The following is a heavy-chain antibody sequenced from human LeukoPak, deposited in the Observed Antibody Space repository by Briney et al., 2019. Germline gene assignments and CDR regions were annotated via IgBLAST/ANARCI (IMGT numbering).Heavy chain of an antibody. CDR3: ARKTYGAFDV. Sequence: GGSLRLSCTASGFTLDDFGMSWVRQAPGKGLEWVSGIYWSGGNTGYADSVKGRFTISRDNAKNSLYLQMNSLRADDTAFYYCARKTYGAFDVWGQGTMVTVSS. D-gene: IGHD4-17*01. V-gene: IGHV3-20*04. CDR2: IYWSGGNT. CDR1: GFTLDDFG. J-gene: IGHJ3*01.